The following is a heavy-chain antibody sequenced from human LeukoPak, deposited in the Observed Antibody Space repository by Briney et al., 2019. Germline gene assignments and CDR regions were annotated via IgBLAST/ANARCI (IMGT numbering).Heavy chain of an antibody. CDR3: ARDRPGYSAYDGEGFDY. CDR2: ISADNGNT. J-gene: IGHJ4*02. Sequence: ASVKVSCKASGFTFKNYGFSWVRQAPGQGLQWMGWISADNGNTKYAQNLQGRVIMTTDRSTGTAYVELTSLRSDDTAVYYCARDRPGYSAYDGEGFDYWGQGTLVTVSS. V-gene: IGHV1-18*04. CDR1: GFTFKNYG. D-gene: IGHD5-12*01.